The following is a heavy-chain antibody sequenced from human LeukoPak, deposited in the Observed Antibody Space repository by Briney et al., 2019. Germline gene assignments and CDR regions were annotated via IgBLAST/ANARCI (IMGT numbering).Heavy chain of an antibody. Sequence: PGGSLRLSCAASGFTFSSYGMHWVRQAPGKGVEWVAFIRYDGSNKYYADSVKGRFTISRDNSKNTLYLQMNSLRAEDTAVYYCAKDQRNYDILTGYEVSWFDPWGQGTLVTVSS. CDR3: AKDQRNYDILTGYEVSWFDP. V-gene: IGHV3-30*02. D-gene: IGHD3-9*01. CDR1: GFTFSSYG. CDR2: IRYDGSNK. J-gene: IGHJ5*02.